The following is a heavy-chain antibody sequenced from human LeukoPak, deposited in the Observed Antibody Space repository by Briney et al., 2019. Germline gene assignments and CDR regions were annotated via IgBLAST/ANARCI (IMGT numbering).Heavy chain of an antibody. Sequence: SETLSLTCTVSGGSISSRPYYWGWVRQPPGKGLEWIGTISYSGTTYYSPSLNSRVTISLDTSKNQFSLKLSSVTAADTAIYYCARDFSSSSTVYYYYYMDVWGKGTTVTISS. J-gene: IGHJ6*03. V-gene: IGHV4-39*07. CDR2: ISYSGTT. D-gene: IGHD6-6*01. CDR1: GGSISSRPYY. CDR3: ARDFSSSSTVYYYYYMDV.